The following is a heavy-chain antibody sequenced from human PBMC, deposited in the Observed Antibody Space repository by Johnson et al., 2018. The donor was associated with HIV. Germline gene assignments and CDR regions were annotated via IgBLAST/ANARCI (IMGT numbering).Heavy chain of an antibody. V-gene: IGHV3-23*05. CDR2: IYSGGSTVIM. D-gene: IGHD1-1*01. CDR1: GFTFSSYD. Sequence: ELLVESGGGLVQPGGSLRLSCAASGFTFSSYDIHWVRQATGKGLEWVSAIYSGGSTVIMSHSDSVKGRLTISKDSSQTKLYLQMNSLRVDDTAVYFCVWEGGPLERRGADGVDVWSQGTLVIVSS. J-gene: IGHJ3*01. CDR3: VWEGGPLERRGADGVDV.